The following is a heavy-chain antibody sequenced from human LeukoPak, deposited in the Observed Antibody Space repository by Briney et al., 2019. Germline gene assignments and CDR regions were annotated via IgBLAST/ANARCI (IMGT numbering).Heavy chain of an antibody. D-gene: IGHD6-13*01. Sequence: GGSLRLSCAASGFTFSSYEMNWVRQAPGKGLEWVSYISSSGSTIYYADSVKGRFTISRDNAKNSLYLQMNSLRAEDTAVYYCARAGGQRLVLDDAFDIWGQGTMVTVSS. CDR2: ISSSGSTI. CDR1: GFTFSSYE. V-gene: IGHV3-48*03. CDR3: ARAGGQRLVLDDAFDI. J-gene: IGHJ3*02.